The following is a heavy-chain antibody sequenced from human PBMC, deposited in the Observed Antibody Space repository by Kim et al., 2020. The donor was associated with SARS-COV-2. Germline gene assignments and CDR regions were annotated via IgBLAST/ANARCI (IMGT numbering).Heavy chain of an antibody. CDR3: VRRFYSSSYIYFDY. Sequence: SGPTLVNPTQTLTLTCTFSGFSLSTTGMCVSWIRQPPGKALEWLARIDWEDDKYYRTSLKTRLTISKDTSKNQVVLTMSNMDPVDTATYYCVRRFYSSSYIYFDYWGQGTLVTVSS. V-gene: IGHV2-70*11. J-gene: IGHJ4*02. CDR2: IDWEDDK. D-gene: IGHD6-6*01. CDR1: GFSLSTTGMC.